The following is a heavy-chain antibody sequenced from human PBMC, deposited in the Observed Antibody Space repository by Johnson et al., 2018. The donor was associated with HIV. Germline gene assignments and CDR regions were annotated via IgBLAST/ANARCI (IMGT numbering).Heavy chain of an antibody. CDR3: AKGSRARALYDFWSGVPDAFDI. J-gene: IGHJ3*02. Sequence: QVQLVESGGGVVRPGGSLRLSCAASGFSISDYYMSWIRQAPGKGLEWISYIGRSGTTIYYADSVKGRFPISRDNAKNSLYLKMNSLRGEDTAVYYCAKGSRARALYDFWSGVPDAFDIWGQGTMVTVSS. V-gene: IGHV3-11*04. CDR1: GFSISDYY. D-gene: IGHD3-3*01. CDR2: IGRSGTTI.